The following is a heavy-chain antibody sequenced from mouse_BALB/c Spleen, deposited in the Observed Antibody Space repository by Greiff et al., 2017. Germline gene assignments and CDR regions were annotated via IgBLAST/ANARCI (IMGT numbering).Heavy chain of an antibody. CDR1: GYSFTDYI. J-gene: IGHJ1*01. CDR3: ARDYGSSYWYFDV. CDR2: INPYYGST. D-gene: IGHD1-1*01. V-gene: IGHV1-39*01. Sequence: EVQLQQTGPELVKPGASVKISCKASGYSFTDYIMLWVKQSHGKSLEWIGNINPYYGSTSYNLKFKGKATLTVDKSSSTAYMQLNSLTSEDSAVYYCARDYGSSYWYFDVWGAGTTVTVSS.